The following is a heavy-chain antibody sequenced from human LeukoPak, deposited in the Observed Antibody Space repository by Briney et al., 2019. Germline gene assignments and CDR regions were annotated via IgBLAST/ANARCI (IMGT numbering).Heavy chain of an antibody. CDR3: ATGVCSSTSCYRRRPYNWFDP. Sequence: ASVKVSCKVSGYTLTELSMHWVRQAPGKGLEWMGGFDPEDGETIYAQKFQGRVTMTEDTSTDTAYMELSSLRSEDTAVYYCATGVCSSTSCYRRRPYNWFDPWGQGTLVTVSS. J-gene: IGHJ5*02. D-gene: IGHD2-2*01. V-gene: IGHV1-24*01. CDR2: FDPEDGET. CDR1: GYTLTELS.